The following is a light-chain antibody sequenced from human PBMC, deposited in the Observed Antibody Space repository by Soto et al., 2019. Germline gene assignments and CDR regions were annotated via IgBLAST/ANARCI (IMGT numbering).Light chain of an antibody. CDR1: QSVSSY. J-gene: IGKJ4*01. CDR2: DAS. V-gene: IGKV3-11*01. CDR3: QQRSNWPLT. Sequence: EIELTQSPATLSLSPGERATLSCRASQSVSSYLAWYQQKPGQAPRLLIYDASNRATGVPDRFSGSGSGTDVTLTISSLEPEDFAVYYCQQRSNWPLTFGGGTKVEIK.